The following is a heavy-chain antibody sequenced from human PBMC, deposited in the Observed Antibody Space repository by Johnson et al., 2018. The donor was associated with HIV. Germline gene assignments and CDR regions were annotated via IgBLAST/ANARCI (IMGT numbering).Heavy chain of an antibody. CDR1: GFTFDDYD. V-gene: IGHV3-20*04. Sequence: VLLVESGGGVVRPGASLRLSCVASGFTFDDYDMTWVRQAPGKGLEWVSGINWNGASPGYSDSVKGRFTISRDNAKNSLYLQMNSLRAEDTALYYCARDPILFCGGDCYASFVGAFDIWGQGTMVTVSS. CDR2: INWNGASP. CDR3: ARDPILFCGGDCYASFVGAFDI. J-gene: IGHJ3*02. D-gene: IGHD2-21*02.